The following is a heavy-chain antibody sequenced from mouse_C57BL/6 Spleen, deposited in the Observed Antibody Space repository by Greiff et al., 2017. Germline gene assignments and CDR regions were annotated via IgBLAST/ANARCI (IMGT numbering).Heavy chain of an antibody. Sequence: QVQLQQSGPELVKPGASVKISCKASGYAFSSSWMNWVKQRPGKGLEWIGRIYPGDGDTNYNGKFMGKATLTADKSSSTAYMQLSSLTSEDSAVYFCANDYPWYFDVWGTGTTVTVSS. CDR1: GYAFSSSW. V-gene: IGHV1-82*01. J-gene: IGHJ1*03. CDR3: ANDYPWYFDV. CDR2: IYPGDGDT. D-gene: IGHD2-4*01.